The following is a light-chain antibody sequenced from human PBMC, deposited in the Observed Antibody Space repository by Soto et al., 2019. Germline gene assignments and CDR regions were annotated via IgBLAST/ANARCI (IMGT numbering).Light chain of an antibody. Sequence: DIQMTQSPSTLSASVGDRVTITCRASQSISRWLAWYQQKPGKDPKLLIYKASSLESGVPSRFSGTGSGTEFTFSITSLQPEDFGTYYCQQCYMGWTFGQGTKVDI. CDR2: KAS. CDR1: QSISRW. J-gene: IGKJ1*01. V-gene: IGKV1-5*03. CDR3: QQCYMGWT.